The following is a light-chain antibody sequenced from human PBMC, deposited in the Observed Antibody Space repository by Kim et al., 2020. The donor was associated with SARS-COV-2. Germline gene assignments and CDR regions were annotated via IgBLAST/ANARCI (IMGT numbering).Light chain of an antibody. CDR3: CSYAGSNIPFV. V-gene: IGLV2-8*01. J-gene: IGLJ1*01. Sequence: QSVTISCNGTSSDVGAYDYVSWYQQRPGKAPKLIIYEVTTRSSGVPDRFSGSKSGNTASLTVSGLQAEDEADYYCCSYAGSNIPFVFGTGTKVTVL. CDR1: SSDVGAYDY. CDR2: EVT.